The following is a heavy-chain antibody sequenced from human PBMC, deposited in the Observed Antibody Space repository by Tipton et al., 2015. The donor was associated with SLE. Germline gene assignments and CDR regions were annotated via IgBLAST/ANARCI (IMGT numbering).Heavy chain of an antibody. V-gene: IGHV3-53*01. CDR1: GFTVSGNY. D-gene: IGHD6-19*01. CDR2: LSDST. Sequence: SLRLSCAASGFTVSGNYMNWVRQAPGKGLEWVSSLSDSTYYAESVRGRFTISRDNSKNTVYLQMSSLRAEDTAVYFCAKERGQWLIPYSFDYFGQGTLVTVSS. J-gene: IGHJ4*02. CDR3: AKERGQWLIPYSFDY.